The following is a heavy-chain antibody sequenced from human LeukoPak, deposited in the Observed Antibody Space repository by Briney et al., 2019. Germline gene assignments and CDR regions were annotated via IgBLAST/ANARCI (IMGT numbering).Heavy chain of an antibody. Sequence: GASVKVSCKASGYTFTGYYMHWVRQAPGQGLEWMGWINPNSGGTNYAQKFQGRVTMTRDTSISTAYMELSRLRSDDTAVYRSPLWFGELLRSVEFAWVDSWGQGTLVTVSS. D-gene: IGHD3-10*01. CDR1: GYTFTGYY. CDR3: PLWFGELLRSVEFAWVDS. V-gene: IGHV1-2*02. J-gene: IGHJ5*01. CDR2: INPNSGGT.